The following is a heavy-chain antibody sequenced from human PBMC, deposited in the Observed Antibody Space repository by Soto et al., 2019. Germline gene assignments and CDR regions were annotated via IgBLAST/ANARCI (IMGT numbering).Heavy chain of an antibody. V-gene: IGHV3-23*01. CDR2: ISWNSGSI. J-gene: IGHJ4*02. D-gene: IGHD6-19*01. Sequence: VGSLRLSLEASGFTFSSYWVHWVLPAPGKGLEWVSGISWNSGSIGYADSVKGRFTISRDNSKNTMYLQVNSLRAEDTAVYYCAKSRTSGWGEFDYWGQGTLVTVSS. CDR3: AKSRTSGWGEFDY. CDR1: GFTFSSYW.